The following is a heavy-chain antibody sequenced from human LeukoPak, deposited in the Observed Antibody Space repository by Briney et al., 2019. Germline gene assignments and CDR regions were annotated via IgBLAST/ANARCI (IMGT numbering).Heavy chain of an antibody. D-gene: IGHD6-19*01. Sequence: GGSLRLSCVASGFTFSSYAMSWVRQAPGEGLEWVSAITGSGSSTYYADSVKGRFTISRDNSKSTLFLQMNNLRAEDTAVYSCAKDVGYGSGWYLVSWGQGTLVTVSS. CDR3: AKDVGYGSGWYLVS. CDR2: ITGSGSST. V-gene: IGHV3-23*01. CDR1: GFTFSSYA. J-gene: IGHJ4*02.